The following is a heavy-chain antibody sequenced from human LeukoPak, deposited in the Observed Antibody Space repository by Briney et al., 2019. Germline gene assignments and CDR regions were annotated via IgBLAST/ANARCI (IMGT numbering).Heavy chain of an antibody. CDR2: IIPIFGTA. CDR3: ARSALGYCSSTSCYTYYYMDV. Sequence: GASVKVSCKASGYTFTSYYMHWVRQAPGQGLEWMGGIIPIFGTANYAQKFQGRVTITADESTSTAYMELSSLRSEDTAVYYCARSALGYCSSTSCYTYYYMDVWGKGTTVTVSS. J-gene: IGHJ6*03. V-gene: IGHV1-69*13. D-gene: IGHD2-2*02. CDR1: GYTFTSYY.